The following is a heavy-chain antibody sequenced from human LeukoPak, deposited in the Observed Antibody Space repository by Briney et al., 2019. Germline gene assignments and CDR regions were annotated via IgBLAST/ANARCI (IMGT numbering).Heavy chain of an antibody. D-gene: IGHD3-16*01. CDR2: IKSSNT. CDR3: ARVPDWTYVPDY. J-gene: IGHJ4*02. Sequence: SETLSLTCTVSGGSISSDRFYWTWVRQPAGKGLEWTGRIKSSNTNYNPSLKSRVSISLDTSTNQFSLKLSSLTAADTAVYYCARVPDWTYVPDYWGQGTLVTVSS. CDR1: GGSISSDRFY. V-gene: IGHV4-61*02.